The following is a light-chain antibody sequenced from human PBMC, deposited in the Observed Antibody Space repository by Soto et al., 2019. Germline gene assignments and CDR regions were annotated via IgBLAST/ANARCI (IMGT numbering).Light chain of an antibody. CDR1: SSDVGGYNY. CDR2: DVS. J-gene: IGLJ1*01. Sequence: QSALTQPASVSGAAGQAITISCTGTSSDVGGYNYVSWYQQHPGKAPKLMIYDVSNRPSGVSNRFSGSKSGNTASLTISGLQAEDEADYYCSSYTSSSTPPYVFGTGTKVTV. V-gene: IGLV2-14*01. CDR3: SSYTSSSTPPYV.